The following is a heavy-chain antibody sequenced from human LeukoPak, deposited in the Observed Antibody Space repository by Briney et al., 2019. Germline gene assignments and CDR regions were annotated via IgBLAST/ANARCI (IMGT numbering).Heavy chain of an antibody. CDR2: IRYDGSNK. J-gene: IGHJ4*02. CDR1: GFTFSSYG. Sequence: RGSLRLSCAASGFTFSSYGMHWVRQAPGKGLEWVAFIRYDGSNKYYADSVKGRFTISRDNSKNTLYLQMNSLRAEDTAVYYCAKDESVYCSSTSCYELRYWGQGALVTVSS. D-gene: IGHD2-2*01. V-gene: IGHV3-30*02. CDR3: AKDESVYCSSTSCYELRY.